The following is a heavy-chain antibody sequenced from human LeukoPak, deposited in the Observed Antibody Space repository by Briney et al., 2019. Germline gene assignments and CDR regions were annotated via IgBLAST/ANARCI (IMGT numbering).Heavy chain of an antibody. D-gene: IGHD6-6*01. CDR3: ARAHSSSSTFAL. Sequence: PGPSLRLSCAASGFTFSDYGIHSVRHAPGQGLEWVSLIWYDGSKKYYADSVKGRFTISRDNTKNTLYLQLNSLRADDTAVYYCARAHSSSSTFALWGQGTLVTVSS. CDR2: IWYDGSKK. V-gene: IGHV3-33*01. J-gene: IGHJ4*02. CDR1: GFTFSDYG.